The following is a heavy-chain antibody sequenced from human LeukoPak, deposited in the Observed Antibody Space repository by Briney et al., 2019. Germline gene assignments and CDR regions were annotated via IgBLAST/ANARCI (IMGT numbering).Heavy chain of an antibody. V-gene: IGHV4-59*01. CDR2: IYYSGST. D-gene: IGHD4-23*01. J-gene: IGHJ4*02. CDR3: ARGAAGNGFDY. CDR1: GGSISSYY. Sequence: PSGTLSLTCTVSGGSISSYYWSWIRQPPGKGLEWIGYIYYSGSTNYNPSLKSRVTISVDTSKNQFSLKLSSVTAADTAVYYCARGAAGNGFDYWGQGTLVTVSS.